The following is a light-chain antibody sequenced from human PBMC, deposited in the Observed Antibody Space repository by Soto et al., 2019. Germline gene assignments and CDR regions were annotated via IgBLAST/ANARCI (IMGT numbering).Light chain of an antibody. CDR2: GAS. Sequence: EVVLTQSPDTLSLSPGERATLSCRASQSVSSSDLAWYQQKPGQAPRLLIYGASSRATGIPDRFSGSGSGTDFGLTISRVEPEDFAVYYCQQYGSSPSWTFGQGTKVDIK. CDR3: QQYGSSPSWT. V-gene: IGKV3-20*01. J-gene: IGKJ1*01. CDR1: QSVSSSD.